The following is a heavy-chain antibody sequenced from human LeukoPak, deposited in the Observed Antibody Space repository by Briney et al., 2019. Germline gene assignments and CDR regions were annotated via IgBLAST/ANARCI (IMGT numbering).Heavy chain of an antibody. Sequence: SETLSLTCTVSGGSISSHYWSWIRQPPGKGLEWIGYIYYSGSTNYNPSLKSRVTISVDTSKNQFSLKLSSVTAADTAVYYCARGVRYWASLYYMDVWGKGTTVTVSS. J-gene: IGHJ6*03. CDR3: ARGVRYWASLYYMDV. CDR2: IYYSGST. CDR1: GGSISSHY. V-gene: IGHV4-59*11. D-gene: IGHD3-9*01.